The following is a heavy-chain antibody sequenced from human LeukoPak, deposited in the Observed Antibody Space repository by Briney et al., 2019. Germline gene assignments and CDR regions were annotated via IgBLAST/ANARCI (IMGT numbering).Heavy chain of an antibody. J-gene: IGHJ5*02. CDR3: ARDQCSGGSCYWFDP. D-gene: IGHD2-15*01. Sequence: GGSLRLSCAASGFTFSSYWMSWVRQAPGKGLEGVANIKQDGSEKYYVDSVKGRFTISRDNAKNSLYLQMNSLRAEDTAVYYCARDQCSGGSCYWFDPWGQGTLVTVSS. CDR1: GFTFSSYW. V-gene: IGHV3-7*01. CDR2: IKQDGSEK.